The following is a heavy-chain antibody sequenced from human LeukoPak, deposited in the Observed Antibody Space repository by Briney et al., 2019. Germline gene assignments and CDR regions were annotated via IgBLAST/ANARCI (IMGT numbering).Heavy chain of an antibody. CDR3: ARESFTGYSSGWYISTGAFDI. V-gene: IGHV6-1*01. D-gene: IGHD6-19*01. J-gene: IGHJ3*02. CDR2: TYYRSKWYN. CDR1: GDSVSSNSAA. Sequence: SQTLSLTRAISGDSVSSNSAAWNWIRQSPSRGLEWLGRTYYRSKWYNDYAVSVKSRITINPDTSKNQFSLQLNSVTPEDTAVYYCARESFTGYSSGWYISTGAFDIWGQGTMVTVSS.